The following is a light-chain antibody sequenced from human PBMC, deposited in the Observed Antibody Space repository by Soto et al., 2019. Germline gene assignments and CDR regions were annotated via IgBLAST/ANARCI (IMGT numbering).Light chain of an antibody. CDR1: QSVSKY. J-gene: IGKJ1*01. CDR2: GAS. Sequence: EIVLTQSPGTLALSPGEGATLSCRASQSVSKYLAWYQQKPGQAPRLLIYGASSRATGIPDSFSGSGSGTDFTLTISRLEPEDFAVYYSQQYGGSPQAFGPGSKV. V-gene: IGKV3-20*01. CDR3: QQYGGSPQA.